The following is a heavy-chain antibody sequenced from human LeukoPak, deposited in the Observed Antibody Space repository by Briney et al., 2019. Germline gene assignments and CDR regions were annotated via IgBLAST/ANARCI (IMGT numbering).Heavy chain of an antibody. J-gene: IGHJ3*02. CDR2: ISGISRFI. D-gene: IGHD3-22*01. CDR3: AREGYYDSSGYLSYDAFDI. CDR1: GFTFTSYT. V-gene: IGHV3-21*01. Sequence: GGSLRLSCAASGFTFTSYTMHWVRRAPGKGLEWVSSISGISRFIYYADSVKGRFTISRDNANKSLYLQMDSLGAEDTAVYYCAREGYYDSSGYLSYDAFDIWGQGTMVTVSS.